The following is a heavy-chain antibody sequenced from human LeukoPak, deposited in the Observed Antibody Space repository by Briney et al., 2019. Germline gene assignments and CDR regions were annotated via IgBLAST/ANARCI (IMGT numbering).Heavy chain of an antibody. V-gene: IGHV4-59*01. J-gene: IGHJ4*02. CDR2: IYHIGTT. Sequence: SETLSLTCTVSGGSISSYSWSWIRQPPGKGLENVAYIYHIGTTNYNPSLKSRVTISLDTSKNQFSLNLSSVTAADTAMYYCARGCNRYDSSGYHCYWGQGTLVTVSS. CDR1: GGSISSYS. D-gene: IGHD3-22*01. CDR3: ARGCNRYDSSGYHCY.